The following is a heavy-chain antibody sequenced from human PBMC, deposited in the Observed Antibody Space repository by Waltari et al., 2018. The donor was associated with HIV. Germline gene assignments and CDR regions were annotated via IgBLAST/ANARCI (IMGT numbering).Heavy chain of an antibody. J-gene: IGHJ3*02. V-gene: IGHV4-59*01. CDR3: ARGVCSSTSCPRKDAFDI. CDR2: IYYSGRT. CDR1: RGSISNYY. D-gene: IGHD2-2*01. Sequence: QVQLQESGPGLVKPSETLSLNCTVSRGSISNYYWTWIRQPPGKALEWIGYIYYSGRTTYNPSLKSRVTISVDTSKSQFSLKLNSVTAADTAIYYCARGVCSSTSCPRKDAFDIWGQGTMVTVSS.